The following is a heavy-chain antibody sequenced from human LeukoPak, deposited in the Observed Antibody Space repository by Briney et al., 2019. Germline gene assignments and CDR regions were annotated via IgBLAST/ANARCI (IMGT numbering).Heavy chain of an antibody. CDR3: AKDLAVAVAGTVA. V-gene: IGHV3-33*06. CDR2: IWYDGSNK. CDR1: GFTFSSYG. J-gene: IGHJ5*02. D-gene: IGHD6-19*01. Sequence: PGRSLRLSCAASGFTFSSYGMHWVRQAPGKRLEWVADIWYDGSNKYYADSVKGRFTISRDNSKNTLYLQMNSLRAEYTAVYYCAKDLAVAVAGTVAWGQGTLVTVSS.